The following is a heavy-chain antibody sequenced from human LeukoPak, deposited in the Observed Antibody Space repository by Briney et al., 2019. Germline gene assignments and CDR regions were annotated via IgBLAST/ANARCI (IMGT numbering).Heavy chain of an antibody. V-gene: IGHV1-18*01. CDR3: ARDQFEEDTAMVTVPLDY. CDR2: ISAYNGNT. J-gene: IGHJ4*02. Sequence: GASVKVSCKASGYTFTSYGISWVRQAPGQGLEWMGWISAYNGNTNYAQKLQGRVTMTTDTSTSTAYMELRSLRSDDTAVYYCARDQFEEDTAMVTVPLDYWGLGTLVTVSS. CDR1: GYTFTSYG. D-gene: IGHD5-18*01.